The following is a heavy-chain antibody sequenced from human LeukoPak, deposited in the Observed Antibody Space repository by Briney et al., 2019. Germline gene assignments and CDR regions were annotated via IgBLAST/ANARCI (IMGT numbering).Heavy chain of an antibody. V-gene: IGHV3-23*01. CDR1: GFTFSSYW. D-gene: IGHD3-10*01. CDR3: ALYYYGSGSYFPHYFDY. J-gene: IGHJ4*02. CDR2: ISGSGGGA. Sequence: GGSLRLSCAAYGFTFSSYWMHWVRQAPGKWLEWVSAISGSGGGAYYAGSVKGRFTVSRDNSKNTLSLQMNTLTAEDTAVYYCALYYYGSGSYFPHYFDYWGQGTLVTVSS.